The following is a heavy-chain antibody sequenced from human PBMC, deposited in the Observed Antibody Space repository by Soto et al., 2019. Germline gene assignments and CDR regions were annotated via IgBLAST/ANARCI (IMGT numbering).Heavy chain of an antibody. J-gene: IGHJ6*02. CDR2: IDPSDSYT. V-gene: IGHV5-10-1*01. CDR1: GYSFTSYW. Sequence: GESLKISCKGSGYSFTSYWISWVRQVPGKGLEWMGRIDPSDSYTNYSPSFQGHVTISADKSISTAYLQWSSLKASDTAMYYCARLPPPPPYYYHGMDVWGQGTTVTVSS. CDR3: ARLPPPPPYYYHGMDV.